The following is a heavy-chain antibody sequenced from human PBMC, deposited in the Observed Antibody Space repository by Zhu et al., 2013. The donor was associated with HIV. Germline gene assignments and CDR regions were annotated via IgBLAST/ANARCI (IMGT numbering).Heavy chain of an antibody. CDR1: GGTFNSYA. Sequence: QVQLVQSGAEVKKPGSSVKVSCKVSGGTFNSYAISWVRQAPGQGLEWMGGIIPMFGTANYAQKFQGRVTITADESTSTAYMQLSSLRSEDTAVYYCARGVRGSYRFYGMDVWGQGTTVTVSS. D-gene: IGHD1-26*01. J-gene: IGHJ6*02. CDR3: ARGVRGSYRFYGMDV. CDR2: IIPMFGTA. V-gene: IGHV1-69*01.